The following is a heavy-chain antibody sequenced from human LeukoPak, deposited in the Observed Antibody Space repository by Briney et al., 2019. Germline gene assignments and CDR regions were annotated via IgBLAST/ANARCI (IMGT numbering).Heavy chain of an antibody. J-gene: IGHJ5*02. CDR1: GYTFTSYG. CDR2: ISAYNGNT. D-gene: IGHD3-22*01. CDR3: ARDLYYYDSSGYYP. V-gene: IGHV1-18*01. Sequence: GASVKVSCKASGYTFTSYGISWVRQAPGQGLEWMGWISAYNGNTNYAQKLQGRATMTTDTSTSTAYMELRSLRSDDTAVYYCARDLYYYDSSGYYPWGQGTLVTVSS.